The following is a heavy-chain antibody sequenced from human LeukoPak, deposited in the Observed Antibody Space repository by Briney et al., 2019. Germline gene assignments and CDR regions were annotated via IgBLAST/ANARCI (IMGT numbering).Heavy chain of an antibody. Sequence: ASVTVSCKVSGYSLTEFSMHWVRQAPGKGLEWMGGFDPEDGETIYAQKFQGRVTLTEDTSTDTTYMELSSLRSEDTAVYYCATETNNNWNDRVNYWGQGTLVTVSS. CDR3: ATETNNNWNDRVNY. CDR1: GYSLTEFS. J-gene: IGHJ4*02. CDR2: FDPEDGET. V-gene: IGHV1-24*01. D-gene: IGHD1-20*01.